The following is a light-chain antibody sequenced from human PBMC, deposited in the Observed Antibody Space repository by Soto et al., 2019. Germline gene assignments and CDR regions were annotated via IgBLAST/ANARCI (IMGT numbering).Light chain of an antibody. V-gene: IGKV3D-20*01. CDR3: HQDINLPWT. CDR2: DTS. Sequence: DIVLTQSPATLSLSPGERATLYCGASQRVSGGFLAWYQQKPGLAPRLILYDTSTRATGIPVRFTGSGAGTDFTLTISSLQPEDFAVYFCHQDINLPWTFGQGTKVDIK. CDR1: QRVSGGF. J-gene: IGKJ1*01.